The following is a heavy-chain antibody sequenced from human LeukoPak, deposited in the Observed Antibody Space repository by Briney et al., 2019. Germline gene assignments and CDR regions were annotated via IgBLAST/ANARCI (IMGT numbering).Heavy chain of an antibody. V-gene: IGHV4-39*07. CDR2: IYYSGST. CDR1: GGSISSSSYY. Sequence: PSETLSLTCTVSGGSISSSSYYWGWIRQPPGKGLEWIGSIYYSGSTYYNPSLKSRVTISVDTSKNQFSLKLSSVTAADTAVYYCARVEDSSGFDQLDYWGQGTLVTVSS. CDR3: ARVEDSSGFDQLDY. D-gene: IGHD3-22*01. J-gene: IGHJ4*02.